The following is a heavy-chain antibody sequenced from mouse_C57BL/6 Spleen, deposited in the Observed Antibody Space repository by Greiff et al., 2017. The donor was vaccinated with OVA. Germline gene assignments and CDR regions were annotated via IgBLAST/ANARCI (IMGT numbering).Heavy chain of an antibody. J-gene: IGHJ2*01. V-gene: IGHV1-50*01. CDR2: IDPSDSYT. CDR3: AGGVTTVVAGDY. CDR1: GYTFTSYW. D-gene: IGHD1-1*01. Sequence: VQLQQPGAELVKPGASVKLSCKASGYTFTSYWMQWVKQRPGQGLEWIGEIDPSDSYTNYNQKFKGEATLTVDTSSSTAYVQLSSLTSEDSAVYYCAGGVTTVVAGDYWGQGTTLTVSS.